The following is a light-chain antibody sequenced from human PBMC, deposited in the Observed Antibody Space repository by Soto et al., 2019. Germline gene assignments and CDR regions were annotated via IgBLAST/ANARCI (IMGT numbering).Light chain of an antibody. CDR2: AAS. CDR3: QQYYSSPYT. V-gene: IGKV3-20*01. Sequence: EIVLTQSPGTLSLSPGERATLSCWTSQSVSSSYVAWYQQKPGQAPRLLIYAASIRATGLPDRFSGSGSGTEFILTISRLEHEDFAVYYCQQYYSSPYTFGQGTEVEI. J-gene: IGKJ2*01. CDR1: QSVSSSY.